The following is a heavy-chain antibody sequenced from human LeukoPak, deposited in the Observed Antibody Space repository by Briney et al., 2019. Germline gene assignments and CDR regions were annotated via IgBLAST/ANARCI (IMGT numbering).Heavy chain of an antibody. J-gene: IGHJ6*03. V-gene: IGHV4-61*02. Sequence: SETLSLTCTVSGGSISSGSYYWSWIRQPAGKGLEWIGRIYTSGSTNYNPSLRSRVTISVDTSKNQFSLKLTSVTAADTAVYYCARDWGVAATPGYMDVWGKGTTVTVAS. D-gene: IGHD3-16*01. CDR2: IYTSGST. CDR3: ARDWGVAATPGYMDV. CDR1: GGSISSGSYY.